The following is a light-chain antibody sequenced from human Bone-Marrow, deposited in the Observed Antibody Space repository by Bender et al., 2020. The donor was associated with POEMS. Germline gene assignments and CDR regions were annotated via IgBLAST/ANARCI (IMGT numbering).Light chain of an antibody. V-gene: IGLV3-21*03. Sequence: SYVLTQPPSVSVAPGKTAEITCGAYNIASKSVHWYQQKPGRAPVLVDCHDCDRPSGIPGRYSASISRNTATLTIAGVEVWDEADYYCQVWDYIRDQVVFGGGTELTVL. J-gene: IGLJ2*01. CDR1: NIASKS. CDR3: QVWDYIRDQVV. CDR2: HDC.